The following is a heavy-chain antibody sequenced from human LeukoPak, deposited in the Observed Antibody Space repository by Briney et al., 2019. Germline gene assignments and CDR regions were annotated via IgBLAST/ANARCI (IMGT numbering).Heavy chain of an antibody. J-gene: IGHJ4*02. CDR1: GFTFSDYY. CDR2: ISSSGSTI. Sequence: PGGSLRLSCAASGFTFSDYYMSWIRQAPGKGLEWVSYISSSGSTIYYADSVKGRFTISRDNAKYSLYLQMNSLRAEDTAVYYCASSGGYYYDSSGYYDTTLHYFDYWGQGTLVTVSS. D-gene: IGHD3-22*01. V-gene: IGHV3-11*01. CDR3: ASSGGYYYDSSGYYDTTLHYFDY.